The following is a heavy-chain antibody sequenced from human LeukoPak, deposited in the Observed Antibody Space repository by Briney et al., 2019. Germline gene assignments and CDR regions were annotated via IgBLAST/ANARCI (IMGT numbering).Heavy chain of an antibody. CDR3: GRDSLPDDFRETLVDY. Sequence: ASVKVSCKASGGTFSSYAISWVRQAPGQGLEWMGRIIPILGIANYAQKFQGRVTITADKSTSTAYMELGSLRSEDTAGYYVGRDSLPDDFRETLVDYWGQGTLVTVSS. J-gene: IGHJ4*02. V-gene: IGHV1-69*04. D-gene: IGHD3-10*01. CDR2: IIPILGIA. CDR1: GGTFSSYA.